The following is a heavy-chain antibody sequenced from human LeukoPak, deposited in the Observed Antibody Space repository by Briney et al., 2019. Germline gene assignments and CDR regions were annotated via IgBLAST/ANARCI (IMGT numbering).Heavy chain of an antibody. D-gene: IGHD6-13*01. Sequence: SETPSLTCTVSGGSISSYYWSWIRQPAGKGLEWIGRIYTSGSTNYNPSLKSRVTMSVDTSKNQFSLKLSSVTAADTAVYYCARDGSSSSWYWFDPWGQGTLVTVSS. CDR3: ARDGSSSSWYWFDP. J-gene: IGHJ5*02. V-gene: IGHV4-4*07. CDR1: GGSISSYY. CDR2: IYTSGST.